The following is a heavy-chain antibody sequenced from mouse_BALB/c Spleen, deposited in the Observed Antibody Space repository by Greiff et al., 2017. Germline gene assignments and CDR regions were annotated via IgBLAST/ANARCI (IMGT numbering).Heavy chain of an antibody. J-gene: IGHJ4*01. V-gene: IGHV1-80*01. Sequence: VQGVESGAELVRPGSSVKISCKASGYAFSSYWMNWVKQRPGQGLEWIGQIYPGDGDTNYNGKFKGKATLTADKSSSTAYMQLSSLTSEDSAVYFCARGTYLRRAMDYWGQGTSVTVSS. CDR2: IYPGDGDT. CDR1: GYAFSSYW. CDR3: ARGTYLRRAMDY. D-gene: IGHD2-12*01.